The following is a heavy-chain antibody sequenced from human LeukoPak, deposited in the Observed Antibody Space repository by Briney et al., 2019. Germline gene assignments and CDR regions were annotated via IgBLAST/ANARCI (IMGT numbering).Heavy chain of an antibody. D-gene: IGHD3-10*01. CDR3: AKDSDYFGSGSYYNFWDV. Sequence: GRFLRLSCEASGFSFDDFDMHWVRHAPGKGLEWVSRIGWNGRSIHYADSVKGRFTISRDNAKNSLYLQMNSLRAEDTALYYCAKDSDYFGSGSYYNFWDVWGQGTTVIVSS. CDR1: GFSFDDFD. V-gene: IGHV3-9*01. J-gene: IGHJ6*02. CDR2: IGWNGRSI.